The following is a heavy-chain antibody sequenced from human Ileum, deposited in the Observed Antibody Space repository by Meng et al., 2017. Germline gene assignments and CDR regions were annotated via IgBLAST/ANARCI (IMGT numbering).Heavy chain of an antibody. CDR1: GYTFTTYG. J-gene: IGHJ4*02. D-gene: IGHD1-1*01. CDR2: MNTDKGNT. V-gene: IGHV1-18*01. Sequence: QVQLVQSGAEVKKPGAAVKVSCKASGYTFTTYGISWVRQAPGQGLEWMGWMNTDKGNTNYAQKFQGRVTMTRDTSTSTAYMELRSLRSDDTAVYYCAREGAYNGGDYWGQGTLVTV. CDR3: AREGAYNGGDY.